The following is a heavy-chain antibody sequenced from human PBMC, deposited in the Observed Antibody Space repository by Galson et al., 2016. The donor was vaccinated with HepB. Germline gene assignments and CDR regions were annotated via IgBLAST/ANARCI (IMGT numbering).Heavy chain of an antibody. CDR1: GGSLSTRNW. J-gene: IGHJ4*02. D-gene: IGHD2-15*01. CDR3: ASLGYCSGGDCYSVD. Sequence: SETLSLTCAVSGGSLSTRNWWSWIRQTPEKGLEWIGEIYHTGTTNYNPSLKSRITMSLDKSKNQFSLKLNSVTAADTAVYYCASLGYCSGGDCYSVDWGQGTMVTVSS. V-gene: IGHV4-4*02. CDR2: IYHTGTT.